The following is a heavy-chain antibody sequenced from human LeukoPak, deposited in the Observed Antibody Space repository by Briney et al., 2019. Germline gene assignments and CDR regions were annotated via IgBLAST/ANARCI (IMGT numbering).Heavy chain of an antibody. CDR1: GFTFSSYW. CDR2: ISYDGSNK. J-gene: IGHJ5*02. CDR3: ARDMNP. D-gene: IGHD3-16*01. V-gene: IGHV3-30*03. Sequence: PGGSLRLSCAASGFTFSSYWMSWVRQAPGKGLEWVAVISYDGSNKYYADSVKGRFTISRDNSKNTLYLQMNSLRAEDTAVYYCARDMNPWGQGTLVTVSS.